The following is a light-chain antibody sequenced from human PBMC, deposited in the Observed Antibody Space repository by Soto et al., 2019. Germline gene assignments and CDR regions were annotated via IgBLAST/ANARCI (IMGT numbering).Light chain of an antibody. CDR2: GAS. CDR1: QSVDSN. Sequence: EIVMTQSPATLSVSSGERATLSCRASQSVDSNLAWYQQKPGQAPRLLIYGASTRATGIPARFSGSGSGTEFTLTISSLQSEDSALYYCQQYGSSPWTFGQGTKVEIK. V-gene: IGKV3-15*01. CDR3: QQYGSSPWT. J-gene: IGKJ1*01.